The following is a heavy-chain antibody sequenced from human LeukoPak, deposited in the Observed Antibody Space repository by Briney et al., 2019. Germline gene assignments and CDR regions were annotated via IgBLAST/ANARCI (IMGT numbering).Heavy chain of an antibody. CDR2: IRSEGTNK. J-gene: IGHJ3*02. V-gene: IGHV3-30*02. CDR3: AKDPSNVSRTLDI. D-gene: IGHD3-10*02. CDR1: GFTFSNYG. Sequence: PGGSLRLSCVASGFTFSNYGMHWVRQAPGKGVEWVAFIRSEGTNKYYSDSVEGRFTVSRDNSKNTLFLQMNSLRPEDTALYYCAKDPSNVSRTLDIWGQGTLVTVSA.